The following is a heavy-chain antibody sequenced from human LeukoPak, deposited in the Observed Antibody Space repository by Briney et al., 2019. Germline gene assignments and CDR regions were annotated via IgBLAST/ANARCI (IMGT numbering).Heavy chain of an antibody. Sequence: GGSLRLSCAASGFTFSSYWMSWVRQAPGKGLEWVANIKQDGSEKYYVDSVKGRFTISRDNAKNSLYLQMNGLRAEDTAVYYCARSTVTIGYTPPPPDYWGQGTLVTVSS. D-gene: IGHD4-11*01. J-gene: IGHJ4*02. CDR2: IKQDGSEK. CDR1: GFTFSSYW. V-gene: IGHV3-7*03. CDR3: ARSTVTIGYTPPPPDY.